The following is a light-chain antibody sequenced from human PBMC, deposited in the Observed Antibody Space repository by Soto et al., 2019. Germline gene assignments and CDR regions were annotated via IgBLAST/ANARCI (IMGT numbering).Light chain of an antibody. CDR2: GAS. Sequence: EIVITHSPGTLSLSPAGRVTLSRRTSHGVNSHVAWYQQKPGQAPRLLLYGASTRATGIPVRFSGSGFGTEFTLTIISLQSEDFAVYYCQQYKNWHLFGQGTRLEIK. J-gene: IGKJ5*01. V-gene: IGKV3-15*01. CDR3: QQYKNWHL. CDR1: HGVNSH.